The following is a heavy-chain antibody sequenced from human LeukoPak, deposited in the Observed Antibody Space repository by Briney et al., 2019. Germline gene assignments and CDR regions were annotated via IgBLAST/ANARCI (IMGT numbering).Heavy chain of an antibody. CDR3: ATQEWLLYRIQYYFDY. V-gene: IGHV1-69*13. Sequence: ASVKVSCKASGGTFSSYAISWVRQAPGQGLEWMGGIIPIFGTANYAQKFQGGVTITADESTSTAYMELSSLRSEDTAVYYCATQEWLLYRIQYYFDYWGQGTLVTVSS. J-gene: IGHJ4*02. D-gene: IGHD3-3*01. CDR2: IIPIFGTA. CDR1: GGTFSSYA.